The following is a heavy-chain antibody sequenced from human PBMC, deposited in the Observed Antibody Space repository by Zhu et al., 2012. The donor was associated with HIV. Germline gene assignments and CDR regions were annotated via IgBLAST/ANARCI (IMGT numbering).Heavy chain of an antibody. V-gene: IGHV4-39*01. Sequence: QVQLQESGPGLVKPSETLSLTCTVSGGSISRDNNYWGWIRQPPGKGLEWIVSIYCSGNTYYNPSLKSRVTISVDTSKNQFSLKLGSVTAADTAIYYCATYIYASGRTFDNWGQGTLVTVSS. J-gene: IGHJ4*02. CDR2: IYCSGNT. CDR1: GGSISRDNNY. CDR3: ATYIYASGRTFDN. D-gene: IGHD3-10*01.